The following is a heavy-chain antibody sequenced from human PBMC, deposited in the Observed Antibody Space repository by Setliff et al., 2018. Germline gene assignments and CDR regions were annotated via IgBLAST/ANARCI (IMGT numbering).Heavy chain of an antibody. CDR1: GGTFSDYY. CDR3: ARGRNIAARLLDS. J-gene: IGHJ4*02. CDR2: INHRGST. Sequence: PSETLSLTCAAYGGTFSDYYWTWIRQPPGKGLEWVGEINHRGSTNYNPSLKSRVTISVDTSKDHFSLKVISMTAADTAVYYCARGRNIAARLLDSWGQGTLVTVSS. D-gene: IGHD6-6*01. V-gene: IGHV4-34*01.